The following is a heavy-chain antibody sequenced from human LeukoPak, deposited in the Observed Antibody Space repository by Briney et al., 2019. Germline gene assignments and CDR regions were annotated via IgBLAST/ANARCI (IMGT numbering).Heavy chain of an antibody. CDR2: ISERGGST. V-gene: IGHV3-23*01. CDR3: VRAGSIAARQGNYYYYYMDV. D-gene: IGHD6-6*01. J-gene: IGHJ6*03. Sequence: PGGSLRLSCVVSGISLTNYAMTWVRQAPGKGLEWVSYISERGGSTTYADSVKGRFTISRDNAKNSLYLQMNSLRAEDTAVYYCVRAGSIAARQGNYYYYYMDVWGKGTTVTVSS. CDR1: GISLTNYA.